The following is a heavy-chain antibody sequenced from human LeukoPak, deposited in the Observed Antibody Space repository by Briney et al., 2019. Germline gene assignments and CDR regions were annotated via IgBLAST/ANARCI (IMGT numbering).Heavy chain of an antibody. J-gene: IGHJ4*02. CDR3: ARDGSSITMVRGPQDDY. Sequence: GGSLRLSCAASGFTFSSYEMNWVRQAPGKGLEWISYISSSGSTIYYTDSVKGRFTISRDNAKNSLYLQMNSLRAEDTAVYYCARDGSSITMVRGPQDDYWGQGTLVTVSS. D-gene: IGHD3-10*01. V-gene: IGHV3-48*03. CDR1: GFTFSSYE. CDR2: ISSSGSTI.